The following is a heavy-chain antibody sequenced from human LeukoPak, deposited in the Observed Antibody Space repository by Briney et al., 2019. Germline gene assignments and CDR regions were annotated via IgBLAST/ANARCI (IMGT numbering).Heavy chain of an antibody. CDR2: IYSGGST. V-gene: IGHV3-53*01. CDR3: ARAQDIVVVVAATPVENYYYGMDV. Sequence: GGSLRLSCAASGFTVSSNYMSWVRQAPGKGLEWVSVIYSGGSTYYADSVKGRFTISRDNSKNTLYLQMNSLRAEDTAVYYCARAQDIVVVVAATPVENYYYGMDVWGQGTTVTVSS. D-gene: IGHD2-15*01. CDR1: GFTVSSNY. J-gene: IGHJ6*02.